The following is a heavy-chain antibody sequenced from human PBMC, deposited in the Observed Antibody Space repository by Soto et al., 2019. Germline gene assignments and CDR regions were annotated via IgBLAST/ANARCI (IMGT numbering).Heavy chain of an antibody. D-gene: IGHD3-9*01. V-gene: IGHV4-61*03. CDR2: IYYSGST. J-gene: IGHJ5*02. CDR1: GGSVSSGSYY. Sequence: QVQLQESGPGLVKPSETLSLMCTVSGGSVSSGSYYWSWIRQPPGKGLEWIGYIYYSGSTNYNPSLKSRVTISVDTSKNHFSLKLSSVTAADTAVYYCASYIDGGWFDPWGQGTLVTVSS. CDR3: ASYIDGGWFDP.